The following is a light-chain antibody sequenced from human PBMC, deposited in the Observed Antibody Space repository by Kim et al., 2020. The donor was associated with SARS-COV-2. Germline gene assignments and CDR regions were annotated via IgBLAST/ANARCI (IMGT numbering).Light chain of an antibody. V-gene: IGKV1-27*01. Sequence: SVGDRFNITCRASQGISNSLAWFQQKPGKAPKVLIYAASTLQSGVPSRFSGSGSGTDFTLTISSLQPEDVATYYCQKYNAAPWTFGQGTKVDIK. CDR3: QKYNAAPWT. CDR2: AAS. CDR1: QGISNS. J-gene: IGKJ1*01.